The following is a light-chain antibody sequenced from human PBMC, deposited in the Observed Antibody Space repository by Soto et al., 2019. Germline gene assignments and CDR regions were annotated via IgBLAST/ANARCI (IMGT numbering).Light chain of an antibody. CDR3: QKYNKAPWI. J-gene: IGKJ1*01. Sequence: DIQVTQSPPSRSASVGDRVTITCRASRDIDNSLAWYQQVPGKAPKLLIYAASTLQSGVPSRFRGSGSGTSFILTITSLQPEDVATYYCQKYNKAPWIFGQGTKVDI. CDR1: RDIDNS. CDR2: AAS. V-gene: IGKV1-27*01.